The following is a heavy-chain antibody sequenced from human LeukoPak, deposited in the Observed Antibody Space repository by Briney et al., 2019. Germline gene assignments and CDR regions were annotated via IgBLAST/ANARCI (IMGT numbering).Heavy chain of an antibody. CDR3: AREGDIRTFDY. CDR2: ISYDGSNK. J-gene: IGHJ4*02. CDR1: GFTFSSYA. D-gene: IGHD3-16*02. V-gene: IGHV3-30-3*01. Sequence: GGSLRPSCAASGFTFSSYAMHWVRQAPGKGLEWVAVISYDGSNKYYADSVKGRFTISRDNSKNTLYLQMNSLRAEDTAVYYCAREGDIRTFDYWGQGTLVTVSS.